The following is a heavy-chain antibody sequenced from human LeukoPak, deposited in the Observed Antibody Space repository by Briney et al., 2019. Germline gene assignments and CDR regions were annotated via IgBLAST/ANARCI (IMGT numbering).Heavy chain of an antibody. Sequence: GGSLRLSCAASGFTFNDYYMSWLRQAPGKGLEWASYISSSGSTLDYADSVKGRFTISRDNAKNSLYLQMNSLRAEDTAVYYCARSIPAGNRRWGQGTLVTVSS. D-gene: IGHD2-2*01. V-gene: IGHV3-11*01. CDR1: GFTFNDYY. CDR2: ISSSGSTL. J-gene: IGHJ4*02. CDR3: ARSIPAGNRR.